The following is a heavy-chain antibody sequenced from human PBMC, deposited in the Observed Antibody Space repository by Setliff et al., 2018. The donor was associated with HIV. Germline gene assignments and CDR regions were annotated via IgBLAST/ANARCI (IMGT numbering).Heavy chain of an antibody. CDR3: AKSVDTTMDDYYYVDI. J-gene: IGHJ6*03. Sequence: PSETLSLTCTVSGASIGTSSYYWNWVRQPAGKGLEWIGRFRPTGNAYYANPYYNPSLKSRVTMSVDTSKSQFSLKLNSVTAADTAVYYCAKSVDTTMDDYYYVDIWGTGTTVTVSS. CDR1: GASIGTSSYY. V-gene: IGHV4-61*02. CDR2: FRPTGNAYYANP. D-gene: IGHD5-18*01.